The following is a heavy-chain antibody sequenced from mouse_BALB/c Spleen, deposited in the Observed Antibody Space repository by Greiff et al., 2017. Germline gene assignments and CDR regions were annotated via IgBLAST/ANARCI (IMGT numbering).Heavy chain of an antibody. CDR1: GFSLTSYG. CDR3: ARGFFITTATDAMDY. D-gene: IGHD1-2*01. Sequence: VMLVESGPGLVAPSQSLSITCTVSGFSLTSYGVHWVRQPPGKGLEWLGVIWAGGSTNYNSALMSRLSISKDNSKSQVFLKMNSLQTDDTAMYYCARGFFITTATDAMDYWGQGTSVTVSS. CDR2: IWAGGST. V-gene: IGHV2-9*02. J-gene: IGHJ4*01.